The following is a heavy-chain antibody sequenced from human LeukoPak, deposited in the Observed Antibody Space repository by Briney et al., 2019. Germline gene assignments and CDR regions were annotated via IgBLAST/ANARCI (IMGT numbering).Heavy chain of an antibody. V-gene: IGHV5-51*01. CDR3: ARHLMGATHDAFDI. CDR2: IYPGDSDT. Sequence: GASLQISCQGAGYIFTSYWIGWGRQLPGKGVEWRGIIYPGDSDTRSSPSFQGQVPISADKSISTAYLQWSSLKASDTAMYYCARHLMGATHDAFDIWGQGTMVTVSS. J-gene: IGHJ3*02. D-gene: IGHD1-26*01. CDR1: GYIFTSYW.